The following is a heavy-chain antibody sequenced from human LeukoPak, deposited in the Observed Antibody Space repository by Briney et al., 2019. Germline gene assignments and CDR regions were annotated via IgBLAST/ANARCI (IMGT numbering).Heavy chain of an antibody. CDR1: GGSISISSYY. CDR3: ARRGMMNYYYYGMDV. CDR2: IYYSGST. Sequence: SETLSLTCPVPGGSISISSYYWGWIRQPPGKGLEWFGGIYYSGSTYYNPSLKSRVTISVDTSKNQFSLKLSSVTAADTAVYYCARRGMMNYYYYGMDVWGQGTTVTVSS. D-gene: IGHD3-16*01. J-gene: IGHJ6*02. V-gene: IGHV4-39*01.